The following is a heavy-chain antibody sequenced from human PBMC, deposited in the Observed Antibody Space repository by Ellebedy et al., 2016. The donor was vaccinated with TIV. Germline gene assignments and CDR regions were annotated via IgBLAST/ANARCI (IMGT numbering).Heavy chain of an antibody. V-gene: IGHV3-30*18. CDR1: GFTFSSYG. Sequence: GGSLRLSCAASGFTFSSYGMHWVRQAPGKGLEWVALISYDGSGKYYAASVKGRFTISRDNSKNTLYLQMNILGAEDTAVYYCAKRSGWADWYFDLWGRGTLVTVSS. CDR2: ISYDGSGK. J-gene: IGHJ2*01. CDR3: AKRSGWADWYFDL. D-gene: IGHD6-19*01.